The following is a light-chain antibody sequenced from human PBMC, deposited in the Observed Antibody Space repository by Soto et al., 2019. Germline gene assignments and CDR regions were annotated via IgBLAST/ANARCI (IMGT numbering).Light chain of an antibody. CDR2: AAS. CDR1: QTINTY. J-gene: IGKJ3*01. Sequence: DIQLTQSPSSLSASVGDRVTITCRASQTINTYLNWYQQKPGKAPKLVIHAASSVQSGVPSRFSGSGSGTDFTLTISSLQPEDFVTYYCQQSYRAPRTFGPGTKGDTK. V-gene: IGKV1-39*01. CDR3: QQSYRAPRT.